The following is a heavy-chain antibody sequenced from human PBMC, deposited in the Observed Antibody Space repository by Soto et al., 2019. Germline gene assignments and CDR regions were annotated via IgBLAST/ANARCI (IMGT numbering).Heavy chain of an antibody. CDR2: IYWNYDK. CDR3: ARGLAALPVFAFDI. Sequence: SGHTRANPTQTLTLTCTLSGMSLSTSGVGLGWIRQTPGKALEWLALIYWNYDKHYSPSLKSRLTITKDTSKNQAVLTMTNMDPVDTATYYCARGLAALPVFAFDIWGQGTVVTVSS. CDR1: GMSLSTSGVG. V-gene: IGHV2-5*01. D-gene: IGHD6-6*01. J-gene: IGHJ3*02.